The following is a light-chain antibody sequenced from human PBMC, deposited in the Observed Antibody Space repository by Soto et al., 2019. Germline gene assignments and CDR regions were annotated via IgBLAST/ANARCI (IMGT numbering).Light chain of an antibody. V-gene: IGLV2-8*01. CDR1: SSDVGGYNF. J-gene: IGLJ1*01. Sequence: QSALTQPPSASGSPGQSVTISCTGTSSDVGGYNFVSWYQQHPGKAPKLIIYEVSKRPSGVPDRFSGSKSGNTASLTVSGLQAEDEADYYCSSYAGSNNLGVFGTGTSSPS. CDR3: SSYAGSNNLGV. CDR2: EVS.